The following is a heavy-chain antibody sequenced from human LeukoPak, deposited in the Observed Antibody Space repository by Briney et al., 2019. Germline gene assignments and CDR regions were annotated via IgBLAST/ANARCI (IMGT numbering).Heavy chain of an antibody. CDR3: ARAHSSSSFDY. D-gene: IGHD6-6*01. CDR1: GGSISSTNW. Sequence: SGTLSLTCAVSGGSISSTNWWGWVRQPPGKGLEWIGEIYHSESPNYNPSLKSRVTISVDKSRNHFSLNLSSVTAVDTAVYYCARAHSSSSFDYWGQGTLVTVSS. V-gene: IGHV4-4*02. J-gene: IGHJ4*02. CDR2: IYHSESP.